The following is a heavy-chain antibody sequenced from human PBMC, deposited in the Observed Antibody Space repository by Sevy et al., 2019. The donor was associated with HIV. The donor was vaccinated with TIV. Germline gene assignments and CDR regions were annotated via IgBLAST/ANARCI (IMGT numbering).Heavy chain of an antibody. D-gene: IGHD1-26*01. CDR3: VKGGVTWELLDY. CDR1: GFIFSSYG. Sequence: GGSLRLSCAASGFIFSSYGMHWVRQAPGKGLEWVTIISYDGSSKYYAESLKGRFTISRENSENILYLQLNSLGTDDTAGYYCVKGGVTWELLDYWGQGTLVTVSS. V-gene: IGHV3-30*18. J-gene: IGHJ4*02. CDR2: ISYDGSSK.